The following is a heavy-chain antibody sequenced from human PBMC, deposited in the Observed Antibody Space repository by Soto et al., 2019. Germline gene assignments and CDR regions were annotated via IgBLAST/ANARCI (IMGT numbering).Heavy chain of an antibody. Sequence: EVQLVESGGGLVQPGGSLKLSCAASGFTFSGSAMHWVRQASGKGLEWVGRIRSKANSYATAYAASVKGRFTISRDDSKNTAYRQMNSLKTEDTAVYYCTRHEVGFGELFCLLNYYMDVWGKGTTVTVSS. V-gene: IGHV3-73*01. CDR3: TRHEVGFGELFCLLNYYMDV. CDR2: IRSKANSYAT. D-gene: IGHD3-10*01. J-gene: IGHJ6*03. CDR1: GFTFSGSA.